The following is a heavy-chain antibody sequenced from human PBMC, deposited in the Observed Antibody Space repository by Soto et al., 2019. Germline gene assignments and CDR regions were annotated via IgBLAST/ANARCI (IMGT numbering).Heavy chain of an antibody. CDR2: IWYDGSNK. D-gene: IGHD3-9*01. J-gene: IGHJ6*02. V-gene: IGHV3-33*06. CDR1: GFTFSSYG. CDR3: AKEYSDFLTAFYGPLNIYYYYSGMDV. Sequence: PGGSLRLSCAASGFTFSSYGMHWVRQAPGKGLEWVAVIWYDGSNKYYADSVKGRFTISRDNSENTLYLQMNSLRAEDTAVYYCAKEYSDFLTAFYGPLNIYYYYSGMDVWGQGTTVTVSS.